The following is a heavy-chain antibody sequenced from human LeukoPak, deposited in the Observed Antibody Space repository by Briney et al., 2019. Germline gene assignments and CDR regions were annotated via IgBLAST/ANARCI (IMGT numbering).Heavy chain of an antibody. CDR2: ISAYNGNT. J-gene: IGHJ3*02. V-gene: IGHV1-18*01. D-gene: IGHD3-10*01. Sequence: GASVKVSCKASGYTFTSYGISWVRQAPGQGLEWMGWISAYNGNTNYAQKLQGRVTMTTDTSTSTAYMELRSLRSDDTAVYYCARERTYYYGSGSYTRPPDAFDIWGQGTMVTVSS. CDR3: ARERTYYYGSGSYTRPPDAFDI. CDR1: GYTFTSYG.